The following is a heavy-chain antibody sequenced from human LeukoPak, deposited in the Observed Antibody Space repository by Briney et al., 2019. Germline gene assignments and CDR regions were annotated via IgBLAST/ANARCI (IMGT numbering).Heavy chain of an antibody. CDR2: IYYSGST. V-gene: IGHV4-39*07. CDR1: GGSISSSSYY. Sequence: SETLSLTCTVSGGSISSSSYYWGWIRQPPGKGLEWIGSIYYSGSTYYNPSLKSRVTISVDTSKNQFSLKLSSVTAADTAVYYCARTTGGNSIAFDYWGQGTLVTVSS. CDR3: ARTTGGNSIAFDY. D-gene: IGHD4-23*01. J-gene: IGHJ4*02.